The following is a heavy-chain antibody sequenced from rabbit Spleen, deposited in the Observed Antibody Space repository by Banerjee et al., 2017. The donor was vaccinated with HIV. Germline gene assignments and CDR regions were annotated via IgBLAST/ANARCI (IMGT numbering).Heavy chain of an antibody. CDR3: ARDGAGGSYFAL. CDR2: IDPVFGIT. V-gene: IGHV1S47*01. J-gene: IGHJ4*01. Sequence: QDYLVESGGGLVQPGGSLKLSCKASAFDFSSGGVSWVRQAPGKGLEWIGYIDPVFGITYYANWVNGRFSISRENAQNTVFLQMTSLTAADTATYFCARDGAGGSYFALWGPGTLVTVS. D-gene: IGHD8-1*01. CDR1: AFDFSSGG.